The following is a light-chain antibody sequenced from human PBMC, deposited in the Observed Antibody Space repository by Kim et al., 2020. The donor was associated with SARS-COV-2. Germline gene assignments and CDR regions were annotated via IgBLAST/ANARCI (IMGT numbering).Light chain of an antibody. Sequence: DIQMTQSPSTLSASVGDRVTITCRASQSISSWLAWYQQKPGKAPKLLIYKASSLESGVPSRFSGSGSGTEFTLTISSLQPDDFATYYCQRYNSYPGTCGQGTKVDIK. CDR3: QRYNSYPGT. CDR2: KAS. V-gene: IGKV1-5*03. J-gene: IGKJ1*01. CDR1: QSISSW.